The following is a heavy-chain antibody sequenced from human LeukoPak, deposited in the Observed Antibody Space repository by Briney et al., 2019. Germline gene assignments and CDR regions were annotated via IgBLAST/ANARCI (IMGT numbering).Heavy chain of an antibody. J-gene: IGHJ4*02. Sequence: GGYLRLSCAASGFTFSNYAVSWVRQAPGKGLEWVSAISGSGGTTYYADSVKGRFTVSRDNSKNTLYLQVNSLGAADTAVYFCAKDVQSWPTYFDYWGQGTLVTVSS. CDR3: AKDVQSWPTYFDY. V-gene: IGHV3-23*01. D-gene: IGHD1-1*01. CDR1: GFTFSNYA. CDR2: ISGSGGTT.